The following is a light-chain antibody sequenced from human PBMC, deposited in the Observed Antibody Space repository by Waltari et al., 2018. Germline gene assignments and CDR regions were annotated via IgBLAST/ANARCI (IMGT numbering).Light chain of an antibody. CDR2: SNN. V-gene: IGLV1-44*01. CDR1: SFNIGSNT. CDR3: AAWDDSLNGPV. Sequence: QSVLTQPPSASGTPGQRVTISCSGSSFNIGSNTVNWYQQLPGTAPKLLIYSNNQRPSGVPDRFSGSKSGTSASLDISGLQSEDETDYYCAAWDDSLNGPVFGGGTKLTVL. J-gene: IGLJ3*02.